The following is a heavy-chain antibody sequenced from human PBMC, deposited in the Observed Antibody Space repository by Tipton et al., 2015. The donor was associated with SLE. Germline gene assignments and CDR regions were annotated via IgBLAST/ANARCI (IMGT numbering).Heavy chain of an antibody. J-gene: IGHJ6*02. V-gene: IGHV4-31*03. CDR2: IYYSGST. CDR3: AREWVTMVQGVQGGMDV. CDR1: GGSISSSSYY. D-gene: IGHD3-10*01. Sequence: TLSLTCTVSGGSISSSSYYWGWVRQPPGKGLEWIGYIYYSGSTYYNPSLKSRVTISVDTSKNQFSLKLSSVTAADTAVYYCAREWVTMVQGVQGGMDVWGQGTTVTVSS.